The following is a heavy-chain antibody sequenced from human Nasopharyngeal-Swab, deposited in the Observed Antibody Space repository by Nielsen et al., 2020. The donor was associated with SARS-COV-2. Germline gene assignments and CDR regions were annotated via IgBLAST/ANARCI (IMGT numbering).Heavy chain of an antibody. CDR3: ARDQAEMAVASMDV. V-gene: IGHV3-23*01. Sequence: VRQAPGKGLEWVSVITGSGGNTYYSDSVKGRFTISRDNSKNTLYLQMNSLRAEDTAVYYCARDQAEMAVASMDVWGKGTTVTVSS. CDR2: ITGSGGNT. J-gene: IGHJ6*03. D-gene: IGHD5-24*01.